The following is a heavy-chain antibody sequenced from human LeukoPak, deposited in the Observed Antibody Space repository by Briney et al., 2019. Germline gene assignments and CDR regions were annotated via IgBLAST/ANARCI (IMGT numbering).Heavy chain of an antibody. CDR1: GGSFSGYY. CDR2: INHSGST. J-gene: IGHJ4*02. D-gene: IGHD3-22*01. V-gene: IGHV4-34*01. Sequence: SETLSLTCAVYGGSFSGYYWSWIRQPPGKGLEWIGEINHSGSTNYNPSLKSRVTISVDTSKNQFSLKLSSVTAADTAVYYCARSGGYYAYWGQGTLVTVSS. CDR3: ARSGGYYAY.